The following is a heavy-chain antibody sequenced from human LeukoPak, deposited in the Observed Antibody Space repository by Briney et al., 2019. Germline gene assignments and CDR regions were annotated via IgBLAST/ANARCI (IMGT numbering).Heavy chain of an antibody. CDR3: ARVPDVGWPEGNWFDP. D-gene: IGHD5-24*01. J-gene: IGHJ5*02. CDR2: IYYSGST. CDR1: GGSISSYY. Sequence: SETLSLTCTVSGGSISSYYWSWIRQPPGKGLEWIGYIYYSGSTNYNPSLKSRVTISVDTSKNQFSLKLSSVTAADTAVYYCARVPDVGWPEGNWFDPWGQGTLVTVSS. V-gene: IGHV4-59*01.